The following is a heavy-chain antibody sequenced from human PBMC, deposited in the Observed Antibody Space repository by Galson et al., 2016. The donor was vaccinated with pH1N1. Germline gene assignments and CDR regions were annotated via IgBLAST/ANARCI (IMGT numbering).Heavy chain of an antibody. J-gene: IGHJ6*02. CDR3: AQYFPRTTWPPHGMDV. Sequence: SVKVSCKASGYSFARYYLHWVRQAPGQGLEWMGVINPRDGSTVSAQKFQGRITVTKDTPTNTVYMDLNRLTSEDTAVYYCAQYFPRTTWPPHGMDVWGQGTSVSVSS. V-gene: IGHV1-46*03. CDR2: INPRDGST. D-gene: IGHD1-14*01. CDR1: GYSFARYY.